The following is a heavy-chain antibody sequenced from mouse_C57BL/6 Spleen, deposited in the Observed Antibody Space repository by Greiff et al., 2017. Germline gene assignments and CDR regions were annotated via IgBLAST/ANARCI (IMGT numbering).Heavy chain of an antibody. J-gene: IGHJ4*01. CDR3: AKVDGGYYAMDY. CDR2: INPNNGGT. CDR1: GYTFTDYY. Sequence: VQLQQSGPELVKPGASVKISCKASGYTFTDYYMNWVKQSHGKSLEWIGDINPNNGGTSYNQKFKGKATLTVDKSSSTSYMELRSLTSEDSAVYYCAKVDGGYYAMDYWGQGTSVTVSS. V-gene: IGHV1-26*01.